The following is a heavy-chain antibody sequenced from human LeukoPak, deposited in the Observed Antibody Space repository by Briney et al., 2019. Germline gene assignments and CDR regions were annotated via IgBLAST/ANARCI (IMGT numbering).Heavy chain of an antibody. CDR3: ARGFYYYGLDV. CDR2: MNPNNGNT. V-gene: IGHV1-8*01. CDR1: GYTFTRYD. Sequence: VASVQVSCKASGYTFTRYDINWLRQAPGQGLEWLGWMNPNNGNTGYAQKFQGRVTMTRSTSIDTAYMELNTLTSDDTAAYYCARGFYYYGLDVWGQGTTVTVSS. J-gene: IGHJ6*02.